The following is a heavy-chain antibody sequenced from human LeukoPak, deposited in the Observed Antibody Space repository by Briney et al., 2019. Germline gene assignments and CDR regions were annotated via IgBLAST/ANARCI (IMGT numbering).Heavy chain of an antibody. D-gene: IGHD6-6*01. CDR1: GFTFSSYG. CDR2: ISYDGSNK. J-gene: IGHJ4*02. V-gene: IGHV3-30*03. CDR3: ARESMTRDFDY. Sequence: GGSLRLSCAASGFTFSSYGMHWVRQAPGKGLEWVAVISYDGSNKYYADSVKGRFTISRDNAKNSLYLQMNSLRAEDTALYHCARESMTRDFDYWGQGTLVTVSS.